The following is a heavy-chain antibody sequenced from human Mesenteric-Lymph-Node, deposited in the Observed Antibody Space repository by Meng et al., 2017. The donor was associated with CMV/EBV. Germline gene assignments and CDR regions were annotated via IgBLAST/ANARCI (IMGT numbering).Heavy chain of an antibody. CDR3: ARGGGQSYGYYYYGMDV. CDR2: ISSSSTI. D-gene: IGHD3-16*01. CDR1: RFTFSDYY. V-gene: IGHV3-69-1*01. J-gene: IGHJ6*02. Sequence: GESLKISCAASRFTFSDYYMNWVRQAPGKGLEWVSSISSSSTIYYADSVKGRFTISRDTAKNSLYLQMNSLRAEDTAVYYCARGGGQSYGYYYYGMDVWGLGTTVTVSS.